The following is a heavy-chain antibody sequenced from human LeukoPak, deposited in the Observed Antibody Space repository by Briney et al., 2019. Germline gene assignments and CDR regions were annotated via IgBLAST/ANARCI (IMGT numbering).Heavy chain of an antibody. D-gene: IGHD3-22*01. J-gene: IGHJ4*02. V-gene: IGHV4-59*01. CDR1: GGSISNYY. Sequence: SETLSLTCTVSGGSISNYYWSWIRQPPGKGLEWIGYIYYSGSTNYNPSLKSRVTISVDTSKNQFSLKLSSVTAADTAVYYCARDFRRAQYYNSSGHSGWYYFDYGGQGTLVTVSS. CDR3: ARDFRRAQYYNSSGHSGWYYFDY. CDR2: IYYSGST.